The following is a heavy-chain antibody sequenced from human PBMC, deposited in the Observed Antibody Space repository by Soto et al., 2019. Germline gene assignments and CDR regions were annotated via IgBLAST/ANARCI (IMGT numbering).Heavy chain of an antibody. Sequence: SETLSLTCTVSGGSISSGDYYWSWIRQPPGKGLEWIGYIYYSGSTYYNPSLKSRLTISVDTSKNQFSLKLSSVTAADTAVYYCARVTTGDSPYNYYGMDVWGQGTTVTVSS. J-gene: IGHJ6*02. V-gene: IGHV4-30-4*01. CDR2: IYYSGST. CDR1: GGSISSGDYY. CDR3: ARVTTGDSPYNYYGMDV. D-gene: IGHD7-27*01.